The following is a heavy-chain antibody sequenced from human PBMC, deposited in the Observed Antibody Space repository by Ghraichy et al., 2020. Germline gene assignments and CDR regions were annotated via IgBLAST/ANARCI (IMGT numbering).Heavy chain of an antibody. CDR3: ARDKPYYYETTGYYYTPDAFEI. J-gene: IGHJ3*02. CDR2: IYTSGRT. Sequence: SETLSLTCTVSGGSISSGNNYWSWLRQSAGKGLEWIGRIYTSGRTYYNPSLRSRVTISLDTSKNQFSLKLSSVTAADTAVYFCARDKPYYYETTGYYYTPDAFEIWGQGTKVTVSS. V-gene: IGHV4-61*02. CDR1: GGSISSGNNY. D-gene: IGHD3-22*01.